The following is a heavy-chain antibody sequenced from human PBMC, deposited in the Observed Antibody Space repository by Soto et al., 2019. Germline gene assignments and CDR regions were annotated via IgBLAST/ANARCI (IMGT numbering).Heavy chain of an antibody. CDR3: AKGGRIPTSSVDY. Sequence: GGSLKLSCAASGFTFSYYGLHWVRHAPGKGLEWVAGISYDGSNRYYGDSVKGRFSISRDNPNNTLYLQMNSLRDEDTAVYYCAKGGRIPTSSVDYWGQGTLVTVSS. V-gene: IGHV3-30*18. J-gene: IGHJ4*02. CDR1: GFTFSYYG. CDR2: ISYDGSNR. D-gene: IGHD2-2*01.